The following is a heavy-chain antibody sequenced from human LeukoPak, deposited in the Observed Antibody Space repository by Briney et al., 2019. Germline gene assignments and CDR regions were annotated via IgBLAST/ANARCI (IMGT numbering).Heavy chain of an antibody. CDR2: ISTDGSNK. CDR3: AKNWGPYGDYEFFQH. V-gene: IGHV3-30*18. CDR1: GFTFSSYG. J-gene: IGHJ1*01. D-gene: IGHD4-17*01. Sequence: PGRSLRLSYAASGFTFSSYGMHWVRQAPGKGLEWVAVISTDGSNKYTADSVKGRFTISRDNSKNTLFLQMNSLRAEDTALYYCAKNWGPYGDYEFFQHWGQGTLVTVSS.